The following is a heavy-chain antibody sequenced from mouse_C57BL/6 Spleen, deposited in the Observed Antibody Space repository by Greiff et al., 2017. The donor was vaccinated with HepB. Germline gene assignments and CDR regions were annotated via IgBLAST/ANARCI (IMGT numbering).Heavy chain of an antibody. J-gene: IGHJ2*01. CDR1: GYTFTSYW. D-gene: IGHD2-3*01. CDR3: ARSGIYDGYSFDY. Sequence: QVQLQQPGAELVKPGASVKMSCKASGYTFTSYWITWVKQRPGQGLEWIGDIYPGSGSTNYNEKFKSKATLTVDTSSSTAYMQLSSLTSEDSAVYHCARSGIYDGYSFDYWGQGTTLTVSS. CDR2: IYPGSGST. V-gene: IGHV1-55*01.